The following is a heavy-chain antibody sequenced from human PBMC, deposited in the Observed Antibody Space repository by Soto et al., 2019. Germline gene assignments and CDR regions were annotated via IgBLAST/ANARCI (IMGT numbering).Heavy chain of an antibody. CDR3: ASPKIAFYNWFDP. J-gene: IGHJ5*02. D-gene: IGHD3-3*02. CDR1: GGSISSSSYY. V-gene: IGHV4-39*01. CDR2: IYYSGST. Sequence: SETLSLTCTFSGGSISSSSYYWGWIRQPPGKGLEWIGSIYYSGSTYYNPSLKSRVTISVDTSKNQFSLKLSSVTAADTAVYYCASPKIAFYNWFDPWGQGTLVTVSS.